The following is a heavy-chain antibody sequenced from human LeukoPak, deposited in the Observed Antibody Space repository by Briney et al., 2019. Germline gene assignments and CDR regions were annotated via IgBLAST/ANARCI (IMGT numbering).Heavy chain of an antibody. J-gene: IGHJ4*02. Sequence: PGGSLRLSCAASGLTFSSYTMSWVRQAPGKGLEWVLAIRGSGDTTYYVDSVKGRFTISRDNSKNTLYLQMNSLRAEDTAVYYCAKDRPDGRSSWGPNFWGQGTLVTVSS. CDR2: IRGSGDTT. V-gene: IGHV3-23*01. D-gene: IGHD6-6*01. CDR3: AKDRPDGRSSWGPNF. CDR1: GLTFSSYT.